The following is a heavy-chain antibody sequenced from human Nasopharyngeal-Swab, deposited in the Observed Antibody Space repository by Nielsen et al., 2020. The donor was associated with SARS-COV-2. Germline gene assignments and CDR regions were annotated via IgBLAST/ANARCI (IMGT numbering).Heavy chain of an antibody. Sequence: GESLKISCAASGFTFSSYAMSWVRQAPGKGLEWVSAISGSGGSTYYADSVEGRFTISRDNSKNTLYLQMNSLRAEDTAVYYCAKDSVPGGALDIWGQGTMVTVSS. J-gene: IGHJ3*02. V-gene: IGHV3-23*01. CDR1: GFTFSSYA. D-gene: IGHD3-10*01. CDR2: ISGSGGST. CDR3: AKDSVPGGALDI.